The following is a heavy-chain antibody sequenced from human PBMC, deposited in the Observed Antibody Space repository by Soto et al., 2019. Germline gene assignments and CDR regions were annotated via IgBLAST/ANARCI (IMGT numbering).Heavy chain of an antibody. CDR1: GDSVSSDITS. CDR3: ASGNALDV. Sequence: SQTLSLTCTISGDSVSSDITSWNWIRQSPSRGLEWLVRTYYRSKWFHDYAASVKSRITINPDTSKNQFSLELNSMTPEDTAVYYCASGNALDVWGQGTVVTVSS. J-gene: IGHJ3*01. V-gene: IGHV6-1*01. CDR2: TYYRSKWFH.